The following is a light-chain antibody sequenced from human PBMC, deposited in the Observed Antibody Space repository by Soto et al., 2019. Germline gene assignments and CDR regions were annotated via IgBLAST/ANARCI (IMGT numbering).Light chain of an antibody. J-gene: IGKJ4*01. CDR1: QSVSSSY. V-gene: IGKV3-20*01. CDR2: GAS. CDR3: QQYGSSPPDT. Sequence: EIVLTQSPGTLSLSPGERATLSCRASQSVSSSYLAWYQQKPGQAPRLLIYGASSRATGIPDRFSGSGSGTDFNLTISRLEPEDFAVYYCQQYGSSPPDTFGGGTKVEIK.